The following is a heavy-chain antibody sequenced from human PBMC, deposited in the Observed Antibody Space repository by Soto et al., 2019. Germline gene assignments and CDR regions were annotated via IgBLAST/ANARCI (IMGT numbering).Heavy chain of an antibody. D-gene: IGHD3-22*01. V-gene: IGHV2-5*02. CDR1: GFSLSTSGVG. J-gene: IGHJ4*02. CDR2: IYWDDDK. CDR3: AGNYYDSSGYYREFDY. Sequence: QITLKESGPTLVKPTQTLTLTCTFSGFSLSTSGVGVGWIRQPPGKALEWLALIYWDDDKRYSPSLKSRLTITKATSKNQVVLTMTNMDPVDTATYYCAGNYYDSSGYYREFDYWGQGTLVTVSS.